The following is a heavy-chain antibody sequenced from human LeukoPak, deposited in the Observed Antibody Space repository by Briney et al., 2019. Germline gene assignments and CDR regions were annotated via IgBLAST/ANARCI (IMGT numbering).Heavy chain of an antibody. D-gene: IGHD2-21*02. CDR1: GFTFSSYS. J-gene: IGHJ4*02. Sequence: GGSLRLSCAASGFTFSSYSMNWVRQAPGKGLEWVSFISSSSSYIYYADSVKGRFTISRDNAKNSLYLQMNSLRAEDTAVYYCARVAFCGGDCRVKDYWGQGTLVTVSS. V-gene: IGHV3-21*01. CDR2: ISSSSSYI. CDR3: ARVAFCGGDCRVKDY.